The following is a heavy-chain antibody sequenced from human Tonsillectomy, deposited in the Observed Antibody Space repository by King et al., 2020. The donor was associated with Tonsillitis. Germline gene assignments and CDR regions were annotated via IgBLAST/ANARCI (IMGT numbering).Heavy chain of an antibody. J-gene: IGHJ3*01. CDR3: ARVRTYYYSSSGYHDAFDF. CDR1: GYTFTSYY. V-gene: IGHV1-46*01. Sequence: QLVQSGAEVKKPGASVMVSCKASGYTFTSYYMHWVRQAPGQGLEWMGIINPSGGSTSYAQKFQGRVTMTRDTSTSTVYMELSSLRSEDTAVYYCARVRTYYYSSSGYHDAFDFWGQGTMVTVSS. CDR2: INPSGGST. D-gene: IGHD3-22*01.